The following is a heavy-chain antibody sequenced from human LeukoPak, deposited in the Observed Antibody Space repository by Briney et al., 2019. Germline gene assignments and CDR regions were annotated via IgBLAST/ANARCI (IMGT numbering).Heavy chain of an antibody. CDR2: IYYSGST. J-gene: IGHJ5*02. CDR3: ASGTVTQYNWFDP. Sequence: PSETLSLTCIVSGGSISTTSYYWGWIRQPPGKGLEWIGSIYYSGSTYYNPSLKSRVTISVDTSKNQFFLKLSSVTAADTAVYYCASGTVTQYNWFDPWGQGTLVTVSS. V-gene: IGHV4-39*07. CDR1: GGSISTTSYY. D-gene: IGHD4-17*01.